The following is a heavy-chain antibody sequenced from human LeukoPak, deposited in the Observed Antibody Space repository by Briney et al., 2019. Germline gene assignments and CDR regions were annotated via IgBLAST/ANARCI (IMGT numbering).Heavy chain of an antibody. Sequence: SETLSLTCAVSGYSINSGYYWGWFRRPPGEGLQWIGSVYHTGTAYYTPSLESRVTISLDRSKSQVSLKVSPLTAADTAVYYCVRDGPYRITNMDVWGKGTTVTVSS. CDR3: VRDGPYRITNMDV. CDR2: VYHTGTA. CDR1: GYSINSGYY. J-gene: IGHJ6*03. V-gene: IGHV4-38-2*02.